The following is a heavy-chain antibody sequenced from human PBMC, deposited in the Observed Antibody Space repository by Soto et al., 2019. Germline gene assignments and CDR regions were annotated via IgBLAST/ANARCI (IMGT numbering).Heavy chain of an antibody. Sequence: QVQLVQSGAEVKKPGASVKVSCKASGYTFTSYDINWVRQATGQGLEWMVWMNPNSGNTGYAQKLQGRVTMTRNTSISTAYMELSSLRSEDTAVYYCARGINYYASGDDAFDIWGQGTMVTVSS. J-gene: IGHJ3*02. CDR2: MNPNSGNT. CDR3: ARGINYYASGDDAFDI. D-gene: IGHD3-10*01. CDR1: GYTFTSYD. V-gene: IGHV1-8*01.